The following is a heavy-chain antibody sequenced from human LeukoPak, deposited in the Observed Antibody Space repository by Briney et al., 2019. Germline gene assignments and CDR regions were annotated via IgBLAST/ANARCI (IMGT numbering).Heavy chain of an antibody. CDR1: GDSFTNYW. D-gene: IGHD2-15*01. CDR2: IYPADSDT. CDR3: ARHLVVDSHSAMDY. J-gene: IGHJ4*02. V-gene: IGHV5-51*01. Sequence: GESLKISCKGSGDSFTNYWIGWVRQMPGKGLEWMGIIYPADSDTRYNPSFQGQVTISADKSISTAYLQWSSLKASDTAIYYCARHLVVDSHSAMDYWGQGTLVTVSS.